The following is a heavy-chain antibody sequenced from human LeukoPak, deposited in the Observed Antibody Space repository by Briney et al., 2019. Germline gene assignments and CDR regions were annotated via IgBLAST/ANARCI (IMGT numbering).Heavy chain of an antibody. Sequence: VASVKVSCKASGYTFTGYYIHWVRQAPGKGLEWMGGFDPEDGETIYAQKFQGRVTMTEDTSTDTAYMELSSLRSEDTAVYYCATRGVMTTVTYLDYWGQGTLVTVSS. V-gene: IGHV1-24*01. CDR3: ATRGVMTTVTYLDY. J-gene: IGHJ4*02. CDR1: GYTFTGYY. CDR2: FDPEDGET. D-gene: IGHD4-17*01.